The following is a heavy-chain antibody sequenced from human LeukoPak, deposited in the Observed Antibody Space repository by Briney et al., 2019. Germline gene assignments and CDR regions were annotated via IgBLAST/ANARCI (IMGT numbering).Heavy chain of an antibody. D-gene: IGHD4-11*01. CDR2: INPNSGGT. CDR3: ARDEARSTTPFDY. V-gene: IGHV1-2*06. Sequence: ASVKVSCKASGYTFTGYFMHWVRQAPGQGLEWMGRINPNSGGTNYAQKFQGRVTMTRDTSTSTVYMELSSLRSEDTAVYYCARDEARSTTPFDYWGQGTLVTVSS. CDR1: GYTFTGYF. J-gene: IGHJ4*02.